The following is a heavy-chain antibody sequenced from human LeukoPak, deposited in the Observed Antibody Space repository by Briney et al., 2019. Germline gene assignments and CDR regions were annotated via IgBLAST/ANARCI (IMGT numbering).Heavy chain of an antibody. V-gene: IGHV3-23*01. CDR1: GFTFSSSA. Sequence: GGSLRLSCAASGFTFSSSAMSWVRQSPGKGLEWVSAIRANADSTYYADSVKGRFTISRDNSKNTLYLQMNILRAEDTALYYCAKVGGWLVFDNWGQGTLVTVSS. J-gene: IGHJ4*02. CDR2: IRANADST. D-gene: IGHD6-19*01. CDR3: AKVGGWLVFDN.